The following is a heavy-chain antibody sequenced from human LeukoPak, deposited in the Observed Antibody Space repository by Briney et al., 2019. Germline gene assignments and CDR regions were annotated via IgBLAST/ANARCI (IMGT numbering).Heavy chain of an antibody. J-gene: IGHJ4*02. Sequence: GGSLRLSCVASGFAFRNYGMHWIRQAPGKGPEWVSVIFYDGSKKYYADFVKGRFTISRDNSKNVVYLQMDSLRAEDTAFYYCARSLGETTFDWWGQGTLVTVPS. CDR2: IFYDGSKK. CDR3: ARSLGETTFDW. V-gene: IGHV3-33*01. D-gene: IGHD3-16*01. CDR1: GFAFRNYG.